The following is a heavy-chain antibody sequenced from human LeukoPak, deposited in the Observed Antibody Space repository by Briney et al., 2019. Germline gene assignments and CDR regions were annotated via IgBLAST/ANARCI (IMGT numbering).Heavy chain of an antibody. J-gene: IGHJ6*03. Sequence: ASVKVSCKASGYTFTGYYMHWVRQAPGQGLEWMGWINPNSGGTNYAQKFQGRVTMTRDTSISTAYMELTRLRSDDTAVYFCARGSDYDDYFYMDFWGKGATVTVSS. CDR2: INPNSGGT. CDR3: ARGSDYDDYFYMDF. V-gene: IGHV1-2*02. CDR1: GYTFTGYY.